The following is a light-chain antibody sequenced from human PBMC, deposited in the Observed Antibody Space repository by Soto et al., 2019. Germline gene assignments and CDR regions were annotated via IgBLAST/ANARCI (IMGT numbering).Light chain of an antibody. CDR1: QDITNY. Sequence: DIQMTQSPSSLSASVGDRVTITCQASQDITNYLHWYQQKPGKAPNLLIYGASNLEKGVPSRFSGSGSGTDFTFTISSLQAEDIGTYFCQQYDSVFTFGQGTRLEIK. J-gene: IGKJ5*01. CDR3: QQYDSVFT. CDR2: GAS. V-gene: IGKV1-33*01.